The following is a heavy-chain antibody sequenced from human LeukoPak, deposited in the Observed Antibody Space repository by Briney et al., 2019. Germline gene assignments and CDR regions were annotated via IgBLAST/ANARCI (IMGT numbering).Heavy chain of an antibody. CDR1: GFTFSSYT. CDR3: ARVQSSIVMSPIPTFDY. V-gene: IGHV3-21*01. Sequence: PGGSLRLSCAASGFTFSSYTMNWVRQAPGKGLEWVSSIRNSSSHIFYADSVKGRFIISRDNAQNSLFLQMNSLRPEDTAVYYCARVQSSIVMSPIPTFDYWGQGILVTVSS. J-gene: IGHJ4*02. D-gene: IGHD2-21*02. CDR2: IRNSSSHI.